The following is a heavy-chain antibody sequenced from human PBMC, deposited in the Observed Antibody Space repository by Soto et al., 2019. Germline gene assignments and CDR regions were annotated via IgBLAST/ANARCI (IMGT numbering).Heavy chain of an antibody. V-gene: IGHV3-15*07. Sequence: EVQLVESGGGLVQPGGSLRLSCAGSGLTFSNVWMNWVRQAPGKGLEWVGRIKSETDGGTIDYASPVKGRFTISRDDSNNTLYLQMNSLKTEDTATYYCTPLALKYNSDWYPLSDWGQGTRVTVSS. CDR1: GLTFSNVW. CDR3: TPLALKYNSDWYPLSD. J-gene: IGHJ4*02. CDR2: IKSETDGGTI. D-gene: IGHD6-13*01.